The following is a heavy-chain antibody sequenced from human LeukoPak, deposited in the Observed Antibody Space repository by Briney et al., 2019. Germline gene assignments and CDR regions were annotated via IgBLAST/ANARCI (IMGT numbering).Heavy chain of an antibody. D-gene: IGHD6-19*01. Sequence: GGSLRLSCAASGFTFDDYAMHWVRQALGKGLEWVSGISWNSGSIGYADSVKGRFTISRDNAKNSLYLQMNSLRAEDMASYYCAKGSSGWYYYFDYWGQGTLVTVSS. CDR2: ISWNSGSI. J-gene: IGHJ4*02. CDR3: AKGSSGWYYYFDY. V-gene: IGHV3-9*03. CDR1: GFTFDDYA.